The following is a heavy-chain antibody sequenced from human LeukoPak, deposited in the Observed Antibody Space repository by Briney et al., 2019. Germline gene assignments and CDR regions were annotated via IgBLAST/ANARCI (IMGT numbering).Heavy chain of an antibody. CDR3: ARFVEMATISTPDMDV. J-gene: IGHJ6*03. D-gene: IGHD5-24*01. V-gene: IGHV3-21*01. Sequence: PGGSLRLSCAASGFTFSSYSMNWVRQAPGKGLEWVSSISSSSSYIYYADSVKGRFTISRDNAKNSLYLQMNSLRAEDTAVYYCARFVEMATISTPDMDVWGKGTTVTISS. CDR1: GFTFSSYS. CDR2: ISSSSSYI.